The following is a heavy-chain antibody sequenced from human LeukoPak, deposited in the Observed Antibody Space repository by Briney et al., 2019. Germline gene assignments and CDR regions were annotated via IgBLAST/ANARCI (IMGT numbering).Heavy chain of an antibody. V-gene: IGHV1-69*04. Sequence: GSSVKVSCKASGGTFSSYAISWVRQAPGQGLEWMERIIPILGIANYAQKFQGRVTITADKSTSTAYMELSSLRSEDTAVYYCARDRITMVRGVNQGYYYYGMDVWGQGTTVTVSS. CDR3: ARDRITMVRGVNQGYYYYGMDV. CDR1: GGTFSSYA. J-gene: IGHJ6*02. CDR2: IIPILGIA. D-gene: IGHD3-10*01.